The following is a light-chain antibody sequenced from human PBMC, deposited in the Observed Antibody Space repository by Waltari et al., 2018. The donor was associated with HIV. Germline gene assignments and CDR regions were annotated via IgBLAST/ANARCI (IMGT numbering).Light chain of an antibody. CDR1: QDISNN. J-gene: IGKJ1*01. V-gene: IGKV1-8*01. CDR2: AAS. CDR3: QQYDSHSWT. Sequence: AIRMTQFPSSFSASSGDRVTITCRASQDISNNLAWYQQKPGTAPKLLIYAASTLRSGVPSRFSGSGAGADFTLTISCLQSEDFATYYCQQYDSHSWTFGQGTKVEIK.